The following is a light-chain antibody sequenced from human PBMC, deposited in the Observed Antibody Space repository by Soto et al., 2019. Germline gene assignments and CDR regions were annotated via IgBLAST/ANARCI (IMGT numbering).Light chain of an antibody. CDR3: QKKNKDPFT. CDR1: QGITNY. J-gene: IGKJ3*01. Sequence: DIQMTQSPLSLSASVGDRVTITCRASQGITNYLAWYQHQPGKVPRLLIYAASTLQSGVPSRFSGSGSGTDSTPTTSSRQPEDVAIYNGQKKNKDPFTSGPGTKG. CDR2: AAS. V-gene: IGKV1-27*01.